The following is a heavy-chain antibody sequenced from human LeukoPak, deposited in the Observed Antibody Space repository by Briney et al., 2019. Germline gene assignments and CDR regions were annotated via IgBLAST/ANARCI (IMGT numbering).Heavy chain of an antibody. CDR2: ISWNSGSI. CDR1: GFTFDDYA. Sequence: GGSLRLSCAASGFTFDDYAMHWVRRAPGKGLEWVSGISWNSGSIGYADSVKGRFTISRDNAKNSLYLQMNSLRDEDTALYYCGKTGGYSSSWFDFWGQGTRVTVSS. CDR3: GKTGGYSSSWFDF. J-gene: IGHJ4*02. D-gene: IGHD6-13*01. V-gene: IGHV3-9*01.